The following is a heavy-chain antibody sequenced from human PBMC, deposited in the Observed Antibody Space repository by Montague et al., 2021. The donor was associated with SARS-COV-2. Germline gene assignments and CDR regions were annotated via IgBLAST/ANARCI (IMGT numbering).Heavy chain of an antibody. CDR1: GGSISSSSYY. V-gene: IGHV4-39*01. CDR2: IYYSGST. Sequence: TLSLTCTVSGGSISSSSYYWGWIRQPPGKGLEWIGSIYYSGSTYYNPSLKSRVTISVDTSKNQLSLKLSSVTAAHTAVYYCATITLGYCTNGVCQPPDYWGQGTLVTVSS. CDR3: ATITLGYCTNGVCQPPDY. D-gene: IGHD2-8*01. J-gene: IGHJ4*02.